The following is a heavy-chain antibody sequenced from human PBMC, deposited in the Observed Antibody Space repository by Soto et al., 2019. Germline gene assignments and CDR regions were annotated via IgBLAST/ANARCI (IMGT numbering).Heavy chain of an antibody. J-gene: IGHJ4*02. Sequence: SGPTLVNPTETLTLTCTVSGFSLSTARMGVSWIRQPPGKALEWLALIYWNDDKRYSPSLKSRLTITKDTSKNQVVLTMTNMDPVDTATYYCAHRLSDYDILTGYYTSLPYFDYWGQGTLVTVSS. V-gene: IGHV2-5*01. CDR1: GFSLSTARMG. CDR3: AHRLSDYDILTGYYTSLPYFDY. D-gene: IGHD3-9*01. CDR2: IYWNDDK.